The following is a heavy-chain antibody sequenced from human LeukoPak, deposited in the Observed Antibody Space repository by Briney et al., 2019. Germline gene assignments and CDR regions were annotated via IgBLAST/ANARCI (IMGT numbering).Heavy chain of an antibody. CDR1: GYTFTNYD. CDR2: MNPNSGNT. J-gene: IGHJ5*02. D-gene: IGHD3-22*01. CDR3: ARGYDSSGYYNNWFDP. V-gene: IGHV1-8*03. Sequence: ASVTVSFKASGYTFTNYDINWVRQATGQGLEWMGWMNPNSGNTGYAQKFQGRVTITRNTSISTAYMELSSLRSEDTAVYYCARGYDSSGYYNNWFDPWGQGTLVTVSS.